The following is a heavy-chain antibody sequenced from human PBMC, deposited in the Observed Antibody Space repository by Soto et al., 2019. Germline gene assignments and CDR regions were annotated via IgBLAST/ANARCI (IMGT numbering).Heavy chain of an antibody. J-gene: IGHJ4*02. V-gene: IGHV3-15*01. CDR2: INSKTDGAPT. CDR1: GFNLSNAW. Sequence: GGSLRLSCAVSGFNLSNAWKSWVRQAPEKGQEWIGRINSKTDGAPTDYAAPVTGRFTISKDDSKNTLYLQMNSLRADDTGVYYCAREGSSLVTSGSYFHYWGQGTPVTVSS. D-gene: IGHD3-10*01. CDR3: AREGSSLVTSGSYFHY.